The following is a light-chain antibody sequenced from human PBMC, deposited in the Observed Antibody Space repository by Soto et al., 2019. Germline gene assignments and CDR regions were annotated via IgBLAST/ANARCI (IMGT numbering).Light chain of an antibody. Sequence: DIALTHSPLSLPVTAVETASITCRSSQSLLSSNGNNYLDGYLQKPGKSPQVLIYLGSKRASGVPDRFSGSGSGTDFTLKIRRVEAEDVGVYYCMQGLKTPLTVGGGTKVDSK. CDR2: LGS. J-gene: IGKJ4*01. CDR1: QSLLSSNGNNY. CDR3: MQGLKTPLT. V-gene: IGKV2-28*01.